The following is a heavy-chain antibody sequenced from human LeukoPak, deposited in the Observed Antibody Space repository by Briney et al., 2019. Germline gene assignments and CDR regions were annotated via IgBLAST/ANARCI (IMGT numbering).Heavy chain of an antibody. D-gene: IGHD6-13*01. Sequence: TGGSLRLSCAASGFTFSSYAIHWVRQAPGKGLECVAVVSNDGTEKYYADSAKGRFTISRDNSKNTLYLQMNSLRTEDTAVYYCARDGAAAAGTFWFDPWGQGTLVTVSS. CDR2: VSNDGTEK. V-gene: IGHV3-30-3*01. J-gene: IGHJ5*02. CDR1: GFTFSSYA. CDR3: ARDGAAAAGTFWFDP.